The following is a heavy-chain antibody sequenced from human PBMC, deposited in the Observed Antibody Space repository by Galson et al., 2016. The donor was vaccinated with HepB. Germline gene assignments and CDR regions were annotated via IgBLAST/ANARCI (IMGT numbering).Heavy chain of an antibody. CDR2: IYHGGTT. J-gene: IGHJ6*02. CDR1: GDSVSSSSYY. V-gene: IGHV4-39*01. D-gene: IGHD3-3*01. Sequence: ETLSLTCTVSGDSVSSSSYYWGWIRQSPGKGLEWIGNIYHGGTTKNNPSLKSRITISVDTSKNQFSLKLSSVTAADTAVYYCARVRDYDFWSGFGMDVWGQGTAVRVTS. CDR3: ARVRDYDFWSGFGMDV.